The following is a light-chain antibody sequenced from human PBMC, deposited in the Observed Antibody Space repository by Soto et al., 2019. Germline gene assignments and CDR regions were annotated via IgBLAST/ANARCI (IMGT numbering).Light chain of an antibody. J-gene: IGLJ1*01. V-gene: IGLV2-14*03. CDR2: DVS. CDR1: SSDVGGYNY. CDR3: NSYRSSSARYV. Sequence: QSALTQPASVSGSPGQSITISCTGTSSDVGGYNYVSWYQQHPGKAPKLMIYDVSNRPSGVSTRFSGSKSGNTASLTISGLQIEDEADYYCNSYRSSSARYVFGTGTKVTVL.